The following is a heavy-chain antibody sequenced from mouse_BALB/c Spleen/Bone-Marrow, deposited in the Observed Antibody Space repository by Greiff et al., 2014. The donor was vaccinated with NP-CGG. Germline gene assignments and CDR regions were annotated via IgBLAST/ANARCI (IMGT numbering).Heavy chain of an antibody. CDR2: IYPGNSDT. V-gene: IGHV1-5*01. D-gene: IGHD1-1*01. CDR1: GYTFTSYW. J-gene: IGHJ4*01. Sequence: EVQLQQSGTVLARPGASVKMSYKASGYTFTSYWMHWVKQRPGQGLEWIGAIYPGNSDTSYNQKFKGKAKLTAVTSTSTAYMELSSLTNEDSAVYYCTRVITAVLATRAMDYWGQGSSVTVSS. CDR3: TRVITAVLATRAMDY.